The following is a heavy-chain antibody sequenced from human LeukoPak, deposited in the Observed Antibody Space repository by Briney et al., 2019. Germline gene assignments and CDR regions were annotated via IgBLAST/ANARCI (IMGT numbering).Heavy chain of an antibody. D-gene: IGHD5-24*01. V-gene: IGHV4-59*12. Sequence: SETLSLTCTVSGGSINNYYWSWIRQPPGKGLEWIGYIHYRGSTNYNPSLKSRVTISVDTSKNQFSLKLSSVTAADTAVYYCARVGNGYNYDYWGQGTLVTVSS. CDR3: ARVGNGYNYDY. CDR2: IHYRGST. J-gene: IGHJ4*02. CDR1: GGSINNYY.